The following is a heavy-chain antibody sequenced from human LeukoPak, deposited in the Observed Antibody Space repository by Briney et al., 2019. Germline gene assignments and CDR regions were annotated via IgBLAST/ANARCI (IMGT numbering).Heavy chain of an antibody. Sequence: GGSLRLSCAASGFTVSSNYMSWVRQAPGKGLEWVSVIYSGGSTYYADSVKGRFTISRGNSKNTLYLQMNSLRAEDTAVYYCARGPNYGSRSDYFDYWGQGTLVTVSS. CDR2: IYSGGST. V-gene: IGHV3-53*01. CDR3: ARGPNYGSRSDYFDY. D-gene: IGHD3-10*01. J-gene: IGHJ4*02. CDR1: GFTVSSNY.